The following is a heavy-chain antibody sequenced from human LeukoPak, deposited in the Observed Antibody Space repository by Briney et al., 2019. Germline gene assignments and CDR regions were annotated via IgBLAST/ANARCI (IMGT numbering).Heavy chain of an antibody. D-gene: IGHD2-15*01. J-gene: IGHJ6*02. CDR3: AKDSRPVALIYYGMDV. CDR1: GFTFSSYG. V-gene: IGHV3-30*18. Sequence: GRSLRLSCAASGFTFSSYGMHWVRQAPGRGLEWVAVISHDGSNKYYADSVKGRFTISRDNSKNTLYLQMNSLRAEDTAVYYCAKDSRPVALIYYGMDVWGQGTTVTVSS. CDR2: ISHDGSNK.